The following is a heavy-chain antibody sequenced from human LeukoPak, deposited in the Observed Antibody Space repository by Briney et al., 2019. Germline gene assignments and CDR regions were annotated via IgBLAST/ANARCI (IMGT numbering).Heavy chain of an antibody. Sequence: SETLSLTCTVSGGSISTSSYYWGWIRQPPGKGLEWIGSIYYSGSTCYNPSLKSRVTISVDTSKNQFSLKLSSVTAADTAVYYCARVKIHGNAFDIWGQGTMVTVSS. CDR3: ARVKIHGNAFDI. CDR1: GGSISTSSYY. D-gene: IGHD1-14*01. V-gene: IGHV4-39*01. CDR2: IYYSGST. J-gene: IGHJ3*02.